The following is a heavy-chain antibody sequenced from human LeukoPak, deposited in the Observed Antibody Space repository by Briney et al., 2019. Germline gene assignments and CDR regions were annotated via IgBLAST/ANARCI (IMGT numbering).Heavy chain of an antibody. J-gene: IGHJ4*02. CDR1: GFIFSSYS. D-gene: IGHD6-13*01. V-gene: IGHV3-48*01. CDR2: ISSSSSPI. CDR3: AKGPRQQLDSGVNFDY. Sequence: PGGSLRLSCAASGFIFSSYSMNWVRQAPGKGLEWVSYISSSSSPIYYADSVKGRFTISRDNSKNTLYLQMNSLRADDTAVYYCAKGPRQQLDSGVNFDYWGQGTLVTVSS.